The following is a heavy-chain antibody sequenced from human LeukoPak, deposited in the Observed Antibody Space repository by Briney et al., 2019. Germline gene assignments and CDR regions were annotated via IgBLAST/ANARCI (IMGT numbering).Heavy chain of an antibody. CDR3: ARVMSSGYLSWFDP. J-gene: IGHJ5*02. CDR1: GFTFSSYA. Sequence: PGGSLRLSCAASGFTFSSYAMSWVRQAPGKGLEWVSAISGSGGSTYYADSVKGRLTISRDNSKNTLYLQMNSLRAEDTAVYYCARVMSSGYLSWFDPWGQGTLVTVSS. V-gene: IGHV3-23*01. D-gene: IGHD6-19*01. CDR2: ISGSGGST.